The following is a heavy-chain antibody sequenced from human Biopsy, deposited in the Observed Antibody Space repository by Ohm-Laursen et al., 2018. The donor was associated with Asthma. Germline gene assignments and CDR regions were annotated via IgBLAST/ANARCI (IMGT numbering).Heavy chain of an antibody. CDR3: ARKAGSCISRTCYSLDF. CDR2: INSVFGTT. Sequence: RISCKSLGGTFNTYVIGWVRQAPGRGLEWMGGINSVFGTTTYPQKFQDRVTITADDSTSTVYMELSSLRSEDTAVYYCARKAGSCISRTCYSLDFWGQGTLVTVSS. CDR1: GGTFNTYV. J-gene: IGHJ4*02. D-gene: IGHD2-2*01. V-gene: IGHV1-69*01.